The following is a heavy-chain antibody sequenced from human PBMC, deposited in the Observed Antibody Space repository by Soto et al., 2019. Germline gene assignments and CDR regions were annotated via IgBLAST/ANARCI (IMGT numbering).Heavy chain of an antibody. J-gene: IGHJ4*02. D-gene: IGHD3-9*01. CDR2: IYWDDDR. V-gene: IGHV2-5*02. CDR3: ARRYYDTLTGLPYYVDY. Sequence: QVTLKEAGPTLLKPTQTLTLTCTFSGFSLSTSGMGVGWIRQPPGKALEWLALIYWDDDRRHSPSLKSRLTISKDTSKDQVVLTMTNMDPVETATYYCARRYYDTLTGLPYYVDYWGQGTLVTVSS. CDR1: GFSLSTSGMG.